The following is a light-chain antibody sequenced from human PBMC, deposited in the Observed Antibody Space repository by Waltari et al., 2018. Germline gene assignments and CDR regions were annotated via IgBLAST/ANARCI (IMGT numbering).Light chain of an antibody. V-gene: IGLV2-23*01. CDR3: CSYAGSYVV. CDR2: EGS. CDR1: SSDVGSYNL. Sequence: QSALTQPASVSGSPGQSITISCTGTSSDVGSYNLVSWYQQHPGKAPKLMSYEGSKRPSGVSNRFSGSKAGNTASLTISGLQAEDEADYYCCSYAGSYVVFGGGTKLTVL. J-gene: IGLJ2*01.